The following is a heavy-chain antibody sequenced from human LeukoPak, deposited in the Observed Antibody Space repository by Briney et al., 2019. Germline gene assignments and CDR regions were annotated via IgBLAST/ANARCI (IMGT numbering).Heavy chain of an antibody. CDR1: GGSISSYY. V-gene: IGHV4-59*01. Sequence: PSETLSLTCTVSGGSISSYYRSWIRQPPGKGLEWIGYIYYSGSTNYNPSLKSRVTISVDTSKNQFSLKLSSVTAADTAVYYCARSRSYDFWSGFGRSQHAFDIWGQGTMVTVSS. CDR2: IYYSGST. D-gene: IGHD3-3*01. CDR3: ARSRSYDFWSGFGRSQHAFDI. J-gene: IGHJ3*02.